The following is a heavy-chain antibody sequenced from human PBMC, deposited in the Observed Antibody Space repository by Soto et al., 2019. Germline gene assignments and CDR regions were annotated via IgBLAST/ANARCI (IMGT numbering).Heavy chain of an antibody. D-gene: IGHD1-26*01. CDR1: GASITFGGYF. J-gene: IGHJ4*02. Sequence: QLQLHESGSGLVKPSQTLSLTCTVSGASITFGGYFWSWIRQTPGKGLEWIGYINHLETTFYNPSFESRLTLSIDRAKNQFSLKLHSMSAADRAVYFCARGGGSDSFDYWGQGILVTVSS. V-gene: IGHV4-30-2*01. CDR3: ARGGGSDSFDY. CDR2: INHLETT.